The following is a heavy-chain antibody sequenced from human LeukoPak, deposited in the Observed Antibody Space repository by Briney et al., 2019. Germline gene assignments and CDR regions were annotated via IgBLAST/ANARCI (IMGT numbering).Heavy chain of an antibody. D-gene: IGHD5-18*01. CDR1: GDSISSGDYY. Sequence: SQTLSLTCTVSGDSISSGDYYWSWIRQPAGKGLEWIGRISSSGSTNYNPSLKSRVTISVDTSKNQFSLKLSSVTAADTAVYYCARVWISGYSYGLYPLVDYWGQGTLVTVSS. J-gene: IGHJ4*02. CDR2: ISSSGST. CDR3: ARVWISGYSYGLYPLVDY. V-gene: IGHV4-61*02.